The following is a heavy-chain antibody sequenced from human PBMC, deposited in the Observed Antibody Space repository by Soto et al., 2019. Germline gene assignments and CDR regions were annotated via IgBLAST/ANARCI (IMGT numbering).Heavy chain of an antibody. CDR2: INHSGST. D-gene: IGHD6-13*01. CDR1: GGSFSGYY. J-gene: IGHJ4*02. V-gene: IGHV4-34*01. CDR3: ARHPKPIAAALYFDY. Sequence: SETLSLTCAVYGGSFSGYYWSWIRQPPGKGLEWIGEINHSGSTNYNPSLKSRVTISVDTSKNQFSLKLSSVTAADTAVYYCARHPKPIAAALYFDYWGQGTLVTVSS.